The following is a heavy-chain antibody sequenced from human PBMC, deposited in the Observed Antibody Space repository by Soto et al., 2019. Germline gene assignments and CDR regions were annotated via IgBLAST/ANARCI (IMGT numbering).Heavy chain of an antibody. D-gene: IGHD6-13*01. Sequence: PSETLSLTCAVYGGSFSCYYWSWIRQPPGKGLERIGEINHSGSTNYNPSLKSRVTISVDTSKNQFSLKLSSVTAADTAVYYCARVSYSSSWXHFDRGTLPAYYYGMGVWGQGTTVTVSS. V-gene: IGHV4-34*01. J-gene: IGHJ6*02. CDR2: INHSGST. CDR1: GGSFSCYY. CDR3: ARVSYSSSWXHFDRGTLPAYYYGMGV.